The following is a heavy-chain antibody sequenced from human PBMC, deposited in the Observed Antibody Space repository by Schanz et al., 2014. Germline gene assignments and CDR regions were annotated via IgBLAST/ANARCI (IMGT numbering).Heavy chain of an antibody. Sequence: QVQLQESGLGLVKSSQTLSLTCTVSGGSISSGGYYWSWIRQHAGKGLEWIGYIYDGGSSYYNPSLKSRVTISVDTSKNQFSLRLSSVTAADTAVYYCARARSWPDYWGQGTLVTVSS. J-gene: IGHJ4*02. CDR3: ARARSWPDY. CDR2: IYDGGSS. D-gene: IGHD6-13*01. V-gene: IGHV4-31*03. CDR1: GGSISSGGYY.